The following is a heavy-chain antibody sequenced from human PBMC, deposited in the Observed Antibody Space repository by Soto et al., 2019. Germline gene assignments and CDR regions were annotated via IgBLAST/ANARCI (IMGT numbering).Heavy chain of an antibody. V-gene: IGHV3-15*07. J-gene: IGHJ4*02. CDR2: IKSKTDGGTT. CDR3: TTGYSSSWYYFDY. Sequence: EVQLVESGGGLVKPGGSLRLSCAASGFTFSNAWMNWVRQAPGKGLEWVGRIKSKTDGGTTDYAAPVKGRFTISRDDSKNTLYLQMNSLKTEDTAAYYCTTGYSSSWYYFDYWGQGTLVTVSS. CDR1: GFTFSNAW. D-gene: IGHD6-13*01.